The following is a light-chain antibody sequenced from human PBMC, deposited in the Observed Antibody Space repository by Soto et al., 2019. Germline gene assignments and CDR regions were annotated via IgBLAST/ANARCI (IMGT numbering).Light chain of an antibody. V-gene: IGKV3-15*01. CDR2: GAS. CDR3: QQYNNWPWT. Sequence: EIVMTQSPATLSVSPGERATLSCRASQSVSSNLAWYQQKPGQAPRFLIYGASTRATGIPARFSGSGSGTEFTLTISSLQSEDFAFYYCQQYNNWPWTFGQGTKVEIK. CDR1: QSVSSN. J-gene: IGKJ1*01.